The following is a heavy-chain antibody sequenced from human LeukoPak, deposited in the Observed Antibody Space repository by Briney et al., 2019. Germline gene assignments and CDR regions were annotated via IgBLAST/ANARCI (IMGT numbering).Heavy chain of an antibody. CDR3: ARDEGGAAAVDYGMDV. CDR1: GFTVSSNY. V-gene: IGHV3-53*01. Sequence: GGSLRLSCAASGFTVSSNYMSWVRQAPGKGLEWVSVIYSGGSTYYADSVKGRFTISRDNSKNTLYLQTDSLRAEDTAVYYCARDEGGAAAVDYGMDVWGKGTTVTVSS. D-gene: IGHD6-13*01. CDR2: IYSGGST. J-gene: IGHJ6*04.